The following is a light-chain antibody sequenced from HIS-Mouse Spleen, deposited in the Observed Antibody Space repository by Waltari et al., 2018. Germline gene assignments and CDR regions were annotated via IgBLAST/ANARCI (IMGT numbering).Light chain of an antibody. CDR1: SSDVGGYNY. CDR2: DVS. V-gene: IGLV2-11*01. Sequence: QSALTQPRSVSGSPGQSVTISCTGTSSDVGGYNYVSWYQQHPGKAPKLMISDVSKRPSGGPERFSGSKSGNTASLTISGLQAEDEADYYCCSYAGSYTGVFGTGTKVTVL. CDR3: CSYAGSYTGV. J-gene: IGLJ1*01.